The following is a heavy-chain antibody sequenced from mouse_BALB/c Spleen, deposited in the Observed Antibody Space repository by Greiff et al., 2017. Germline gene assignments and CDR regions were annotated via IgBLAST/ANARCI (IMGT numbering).Heavy chain of an antibody. Sequence: VQLKESGPELVKPGASVKISCKASGYTFTDYNMHWVKQSHGKSLEWIGYIYPYNGGTGYNQKFKSKATLTVDNSSSTAYMELRSLTSEDSAVYYCAREGLRRRDAMDYWGQGTSGTVSS. CDR1: GYTFTDYN. CDR2: IYPYNGGT. D-gene: IGHD2-4*01. J-gene: IGHJ4*01. V-gene: IGHV1S29*02. CDR3: AREGLRRRDAMDY.